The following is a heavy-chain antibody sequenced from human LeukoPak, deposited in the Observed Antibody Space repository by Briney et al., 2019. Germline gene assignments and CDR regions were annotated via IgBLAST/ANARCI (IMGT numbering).Heavy chain of an antibody. V-gene: IGHV3-15*01. J-gene: IGHJ4*02. D-gene: IGHD2-2*01. Sequence: PGGSLRLSCAASGFTFSDAWMSWVRQAPGKGLEWVGRIKSKTDDGTTDYAAPVKGRFTISRDDSKNTLYLQMNSLKTEDTAVYYCITGSSSCHGCFEYWGQGTLVTVSS. CDR1: GFTFSDAW. CDR3: ITGSSSCHGCFEY. CDR2: IKSKTDDGTT.